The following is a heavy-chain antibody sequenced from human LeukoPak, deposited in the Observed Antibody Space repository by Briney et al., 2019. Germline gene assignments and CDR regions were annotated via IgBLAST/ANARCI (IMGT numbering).Heavy chain of an antibody. CDR3: ARVSGYDWESFYDY. Sequence: PGGSLRLSCAASGFTFTNYGIHWVRQAPGKGLEWVTFIRYDGSNKYYADSVKGRFTISRDNSKNTLYLQMNSLRAEDTAVYYCARVSGYDWESFYDYWGQGTLVTVSS. D-gene: IGHD5-12*01. CDR2: IRYDGSNK. V-gene: IGHV3-30*02. J-gene: IGHJ4*02. CDR1: GFTFTNYG.